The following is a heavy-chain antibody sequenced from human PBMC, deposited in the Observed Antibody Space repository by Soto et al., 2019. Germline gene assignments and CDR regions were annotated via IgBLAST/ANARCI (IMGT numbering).Heavy chain of an antibody. CDR3: ARDQGIAARQKYFQH. CDR2: IKQDGSEK. CDR1: GFTFSSYW. D-gene: IGHD6-6*01. J-gene: IGHJ1*01. Sequence: GGSLRLSCAASGFTFSSYWMSWVRQAPGKGLEWVANIKQDGSEKYHVDSVKGRFTISRDNAKNSLYLQMNSLRAEDTAVYYCARDQGIAARQKYFQHWGQGTLVTVSS. V-gene: IGHV3-7*03.